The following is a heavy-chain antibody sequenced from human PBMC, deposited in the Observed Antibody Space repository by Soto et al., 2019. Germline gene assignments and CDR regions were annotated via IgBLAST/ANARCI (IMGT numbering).Heavy chain of an antibody. CDR2: ISGSGGGT. J-gene: IGHJ5*02. V-gene: IGHV3-23*01. D-gene: IGHD2-2*01. Sequence: PGGSLRLSCVASGFTFSSYAMSWVRQTPGKGLEWLSLISGSGGGTYYADSVMGRFTISRDNSNNTLYLQMSSLRAEDTAVYYCAKALGSCSSTSCQQLCFDPWGQGT. CDR3: AKALGSCSSTSCQQLCFDP. CDR1: GFTFSSYA.